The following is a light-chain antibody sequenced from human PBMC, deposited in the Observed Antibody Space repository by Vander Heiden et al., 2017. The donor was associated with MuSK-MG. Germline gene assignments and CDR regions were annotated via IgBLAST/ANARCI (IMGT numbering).Light chain of an antibody. Sequence: QSALTQPPSASGSPGQSVTISCTGTSSDVGRYNYVSWYQQHPGKAPKLMIYEVITRPSGVPDRFSGSKSGNTASLTVSGLQAEDEADYYCSSYAGSSNGVFGGGTKLTVL. CDR3: SSYAGSSNGV. CDR2: EVI. V-gene: IGLV2-8*01. CDR1: SSDVGRYNY. J-gene: IGLJ3*02.